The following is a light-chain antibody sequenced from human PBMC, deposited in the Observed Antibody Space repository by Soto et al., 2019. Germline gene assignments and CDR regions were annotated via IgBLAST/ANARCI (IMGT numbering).Light chain of an antibody. CDR3: QEYGVVPR. V-gene: IGKV1-33*01. CDR2: DAS. CDR1: QDVKTY. J-gene: IGKJ3*01. Sequence: DMQMTQSPSSLSASVGDRVTITCQACQDVKTYLNWYQQKPGKVPKLLIYDASKLEAGVPSRFRGSGSGTDFTLTITSLQPEDTATYYCQEYGVVPRFGPGKKLNIK.